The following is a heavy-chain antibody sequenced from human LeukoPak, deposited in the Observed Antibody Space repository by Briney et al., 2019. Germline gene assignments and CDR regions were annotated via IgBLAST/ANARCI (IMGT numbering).Heavy chain of an antibody. J-gene: IGHJ4*02. D-gene: IGHD5-24*01. CDR3: ARPSRDGYRYTFDY. CDR2: IYNSGNT. V-gene: IGHV4-59*01. Sequence: PSETLSPTCTVSGGSIGSYYWSCIRQPPGKGLEWIGYIYNSGNTNYSPSLKSRVSISVDTPKNQFSLKLSSVTAADTAVYYCARPSRDGYRYTFDYWGQGILVTVSS. CDR1: GGSIGSYY.